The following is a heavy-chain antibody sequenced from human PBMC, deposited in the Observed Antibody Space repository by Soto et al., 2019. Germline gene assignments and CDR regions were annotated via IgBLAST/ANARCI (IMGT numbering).Heavy chain of an antibody. D-gene: IGHD3-9*01. CDR3: AGSPSHFDWLLLTFDP. CDR2: IGGGSVTI. CDR1: GFTFSSCV. J-gene: IGHJ5*02. V-gene: IGHV3-23*01. Sequence: PGGSLRLSCAASGFTFSSCVMSWVRQAPGKGLEWVAAIGGGSVTIYYADSVKGRFTISRDNAKNSLYLQMNSLRAEDTAVYYCAGSPSHFDWLLLTFDPWGQGTLVTVSS.